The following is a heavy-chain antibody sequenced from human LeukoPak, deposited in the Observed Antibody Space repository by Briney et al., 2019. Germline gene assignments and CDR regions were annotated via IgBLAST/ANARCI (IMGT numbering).Heavy chain of an antibody. CDR1: GGSISSSSYY. CDR3: AITILTGYYKGHYYGMDV. CDR2: IYYSGST. V-gene: IGHV4-39*01. D-gene: IGHD3-9*01. J-gene: IGHJ6*02. Sequence: SGTLSLTCTVSGGSISSSSYYRGWIRQPPGKGLEWIGSIYYSGSTYYNPSLKSRVTISVDTSKNQFSLKLSSVTAADTAVYYCAITILTGYYKGHYYGMDVWGQGTTVTVSS.